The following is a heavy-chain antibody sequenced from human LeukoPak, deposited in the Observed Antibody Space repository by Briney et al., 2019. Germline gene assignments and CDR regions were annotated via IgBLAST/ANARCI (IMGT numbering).Heavy chain of an antibody. J-gene: IGHJ4*02. CDR2: ISGSSRHI. D-gene: IGHD6-19*01. Sequence: PGGSLRLSCAASGFTFSDYTMNWVRQAPGKGLEYVSSISGSSRHIYYADSVKGRFTISRDNTKSSLYLQMNSLRVEDMAVYYCARVFRDSGWYYFDYWGQGTLVTVSS. V-gene: IGHV3-21*01. CDR1: GFTFSDYT. CDR3: ARVFRDSGWYYFDY.